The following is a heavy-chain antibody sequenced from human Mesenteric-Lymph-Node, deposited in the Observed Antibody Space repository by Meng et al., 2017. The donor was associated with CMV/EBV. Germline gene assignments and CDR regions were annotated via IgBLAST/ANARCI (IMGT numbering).Heavy chain of an antibody. J-gene: IGHJ6*02. CDR1: GFTFTSSA. D-gene: IGHD2-8*01. CDR3: AAAAQDAYYYYGMDV. V-gene: IGHV1-58*01. CDR2: IVVGSGNT. Sequence: SVKVSCKTSGFTFTSSAVQWVRQARGQRLEWIGWIVVGSGNTNYAQKFQERVTITRDMSTSTAYMELSSLRSEDTAVYYCAAAAQDAYYYYGMDVWGQGTTVTVSS.